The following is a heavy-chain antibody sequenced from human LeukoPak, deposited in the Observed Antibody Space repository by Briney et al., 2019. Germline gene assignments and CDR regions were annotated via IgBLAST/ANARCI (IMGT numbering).Heavy chain of an antibody. V-gene: IGHV3-21*01. J-gene: IGHJ4*02. CDR3: AREGYSYGHFDY. CDR1: GFTFSSYS. Sequence: KPGGSLTLSCAASGFTFSSYSMNWVRQARGKGLEWVSSISSSSSYIYYADSVKGRFTISRDNAKNSLYLQMNSLRAEDTAVYYCAREGYSYGHFDYWGQGTLVTDSS. CDR2: ISSSSSYI. D-gene: IGHD5-18*01.